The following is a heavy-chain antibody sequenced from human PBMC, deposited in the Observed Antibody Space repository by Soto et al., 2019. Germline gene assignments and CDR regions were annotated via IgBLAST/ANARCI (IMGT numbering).Heavy chain of an antibody. J-gene: IGHJ6*02. D-gene: IGHD3-22*01. CDR2: INPNSGGT. Sequence: ASVKVSCKASGYTFTGYYMHWVRQAPGQGLEWMGWINPNSGGTNYAQKFQGWVTMTRDTSISTAYMELSRLRSDDTAVYYCARALMVPDSSGYYSTYYGMDVWGQGTTVTVSS. CDR3: ARALMVPDSSGYYSTYYGMDV. CDR1: GYTFTGYY. V-gene: IGHV1-2*04.